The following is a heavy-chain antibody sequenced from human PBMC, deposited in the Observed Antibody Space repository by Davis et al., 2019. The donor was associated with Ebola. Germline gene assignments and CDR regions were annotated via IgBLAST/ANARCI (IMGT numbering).Heavy chain of an antibody. CDR1: GFTFSSYA. CDR3: AKGQATVTTWGWFDP. J-gene: IGHJ5*02. V-gene: IGHV3-23*01. D-gene: IGHD4-17*01. CDR2: ISAGGTST. Sequence: GESLKICCVASGFTFSSYAMYWVRQAPGKGLEWVSSISAGGTSTYYADSVEGRFTISRDDSKNTLYLQMNSLRAEDTAIYYCAKGQATVTTWGWFDPWGQGTLVTVSS.